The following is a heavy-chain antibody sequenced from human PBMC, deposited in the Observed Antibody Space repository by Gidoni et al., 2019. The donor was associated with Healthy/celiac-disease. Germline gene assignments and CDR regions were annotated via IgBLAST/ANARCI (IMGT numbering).Heavy chain of an antibody. CDR3: TSLSIRIVDY. V-gene: IGHV3-74*01. CDR2: INPDGSTT. Sequence: EVQVVESGGGLVQHGGSLRLSCAAYGFTFSSYWMYWVRQAPGKGLVWVSRINPDGSTTSYADSVSGRFTISRDTAKNTLYLQMNSLRAEDTAVYYCTSLSIRIVDYWGQGTLVTVSS. J-gene: IGHJ4*02. CDR1: GFTFSSYW. D-gene: IGHD3-16*01.